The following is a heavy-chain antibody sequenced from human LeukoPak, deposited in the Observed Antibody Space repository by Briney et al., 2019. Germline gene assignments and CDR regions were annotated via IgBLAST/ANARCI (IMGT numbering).Heavy chain of an antibody. V-gene: IGHV3-7*01. Sequence: GGSLRLSCAASGFTFSTYWMSWVRQAPGKGLEGVANIKEDGSEKNYVDSVKGRFTISRDNSKNTLYLQMNSLRAEDTAVYYCASHYYDSSGYLYAFDIWGQGTMVTVSS. CDR3: ASHYYDSSGYLYAFDI. J-gene: IGHJ3*02. D-gene: IGHD3-22*01. CDR2: IKEDGSEK. CDR1: GFTFSTYW.